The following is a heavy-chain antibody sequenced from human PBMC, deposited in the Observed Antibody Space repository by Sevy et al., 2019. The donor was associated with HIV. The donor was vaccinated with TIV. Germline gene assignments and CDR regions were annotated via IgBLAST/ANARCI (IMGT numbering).Heavy chain of an antibody. J-gene: IGHJ2*01. Sequence: GGSLRLSCAASGFTFSDYYMSWIRQAPGKGLEWVSYISSSSSTIYYADSVKGRFTISRDNAKNSLYLQMNSLRDEDTAVYYCARDRLRFLEWYFDLWGRGTLVTVSS. CDR1: GFTFSDYY. CDR2: ISSSSSTI. D-gene: IGHD3-3*01. V-gene: IGHV3-11*04. CDR3: ARDRLRFLEWYFDL.